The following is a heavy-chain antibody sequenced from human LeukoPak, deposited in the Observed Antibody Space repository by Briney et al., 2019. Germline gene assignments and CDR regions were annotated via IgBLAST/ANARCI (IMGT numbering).Heavy chain of an antibody. CDR1: GGSISSYY. V-gene: IGHV4-59*01. Sequence: SETLSLTCTVSGGSISSYYWSWIRQPPGKGLEWIGEIYHGGSTNYNPSLKSRVTMSVDTSKNQFSLKVTSVTAADTAVYYCARDQNPTNWGQGALVTISS. CDR3: ARDQNPTN. J-gene: IGHJ4*02. D-gene: IGHD1-14*01. CDR2: IYHGGST.